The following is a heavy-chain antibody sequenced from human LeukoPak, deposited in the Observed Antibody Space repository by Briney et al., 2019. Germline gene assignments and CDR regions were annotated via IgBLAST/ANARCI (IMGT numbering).Heavy chain of an antibody. Sequence: SETLSLTCTVSGGSISSYYWSWIRQPPGKGLEWIGEINHSGSTNYNPSLKSRVTISVDTSKNQFSLKLSSVTAADTAVYYCAGTVTTEARQPDHWGQGTLVTVSS. CDR1: GGSISSYY. CDR3: AGTVTTEARQPDH. D-gene: IGHD4-17*01. CDR2: INHSGST. J-gene: IGHJ4*02. V-gene: IGHV4-34*01.